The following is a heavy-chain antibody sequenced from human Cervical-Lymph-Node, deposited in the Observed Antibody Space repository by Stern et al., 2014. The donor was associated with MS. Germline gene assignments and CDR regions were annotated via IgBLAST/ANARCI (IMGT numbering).Heavy chain of an antibody. D-gene: IGHD6-13*01. CDR1: GFTFSSYG. CDR2: ISYDGSNK. V-gene: IGHV3-30*18. J-gene: IGHJ6*02. Sequence: VQLVESGGGVVQPGRSLRLSCAASGFTFSSYGMHWVRQAPGKGLEWVAVISYDGSNKYYAESVKGRFTISRDNSKNTLYLQMNSLRAEDTAVYYCAKRFGYSSSWYRGGYYYYGMDVWGQGTTVTVSS. CDR3: AKRFGYSSSWYRGGYYYYGMDV.